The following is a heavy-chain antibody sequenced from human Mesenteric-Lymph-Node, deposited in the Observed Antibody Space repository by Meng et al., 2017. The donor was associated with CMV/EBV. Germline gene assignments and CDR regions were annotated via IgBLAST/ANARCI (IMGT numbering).Heavy chain of an antibody. D-gene: IGHD3-10*01. Sequence: GESLKISCAVSGFTFSRSSMHWVRQAPGKGLIWVSHINGGGTTTSYADSVKGRFTVSRDNARTTLYLQMDGLRAEDTAVYFCARDDGSGSPFDYWGQGTLVTVSS. CDR1: GFTFSRSS. CDR2: INGGGTTT. J-gene: IGHJ4*02. CDR3: ARDDGSGSPFDY. V-gene: IGHV3-74*01.